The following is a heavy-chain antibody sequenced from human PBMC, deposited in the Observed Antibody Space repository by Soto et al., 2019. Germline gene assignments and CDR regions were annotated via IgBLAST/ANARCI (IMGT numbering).Heavy chain of an antibody. Sequence: GSLRLSCAASGFTFSSYAMSWVRQAPGKGLEWVSAISGSGGSTYYADSVKGRFTISRDNSKNTLYLQMNSLRAEDTAVYYCAKGAYYDILTGYGPGSYFDYWGQGTLVTVSS. CDR3: AKGAYYDILTGYGPGSYFDY. V-gene: IGHV3-23*01. J-gene: IGHJ4*02. CDR2: ISGSGGST. CDR1: GFTFSSYA. D-gene: IGHD3-9*01.